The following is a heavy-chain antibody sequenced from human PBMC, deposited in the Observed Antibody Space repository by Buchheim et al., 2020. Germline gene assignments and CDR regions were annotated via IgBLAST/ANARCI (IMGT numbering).Heavy chain of an antibody. CDR3: ANLQLPSN. V-gene: IGHV3-23*01. D-gene: IGHD1-1*01. CDR2: ITIGGDT. Sequence: EVQLLESGGGLVQPGGSLRLSCVASGFTFSKHDMNWVRQAPGKGPQWVSGITIGGDTYYADSVKGRVTISRDNSKDTLYRQMNSLRAEDTAIYYCANLQLPSNWGQGTL. CDR1: GFTFSKHD. J-gene: IGHJ4*02.